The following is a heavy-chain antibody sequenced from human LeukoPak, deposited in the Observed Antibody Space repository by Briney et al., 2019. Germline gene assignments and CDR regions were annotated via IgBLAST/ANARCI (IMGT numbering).Heavy chain of an antibody. V-gene: IGHV4-39*07. D-gene: IGHD1-1*01. CDR3: AREGTESQTVAFDI. CDR2: IYYSGST. J-gene: IGHJ3*02. CDR1: GGSISSSSYY. Sequence: SETLSLTCTVSGGSISSSSYYWGWIRQPPGKGLEWIGSIYYSGSTYYNPSLKSRVTISVDTSKNQFSLKLSSVTAADTAVYYCAREGTESQTVAFDIGGQGTMVTVSS.